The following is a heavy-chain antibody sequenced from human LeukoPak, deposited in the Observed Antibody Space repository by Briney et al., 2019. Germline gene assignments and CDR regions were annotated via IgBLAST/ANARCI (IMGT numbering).Heavy chain of an antibody. J-gene: IGHJ4*02. D-gene: IGHD6-13*01. CDR2: ISYDGSNK. V-gene: IGHV3-30*18. CDR3: AKDRAGTSRAVYWFDY. CDR1: GFTFSSYG. Sequence: GGSLRLSCAASGFTFSSYGMHWVRQAPGRGLEWVAVISYDGSNKYYADSVKGRFTISRDNSKNTLYLQMNSLRAEDTAVYYCAKDRAGTSRAVYWFDYWGQGTLVTVSS.